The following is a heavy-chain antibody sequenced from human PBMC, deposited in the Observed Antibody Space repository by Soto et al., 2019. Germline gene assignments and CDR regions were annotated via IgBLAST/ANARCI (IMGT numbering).Heavy chain of an antibody. CDR1: KFRFNIYA. J-gene: IGHJ3*02. D-gene: IGHD3-16*01. Sequence: EVQLLESGGGLVQPGWSLRLSCAASKFRFNIYAMSWVHQPPGKGLEWVSGINADGGSTYYRDSVKGRFIISRDNSKNTLYLQMNSLRGEDTALYYCAKISPGGDRFDMWGQGTMVTVSS. V-gene: IGHV3-23*01. CDR3: AKISPGGDRFDM. CDR2: INADGGST.